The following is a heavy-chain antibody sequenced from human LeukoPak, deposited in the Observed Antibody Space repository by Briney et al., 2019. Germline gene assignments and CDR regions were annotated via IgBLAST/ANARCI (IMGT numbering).Heavy chain of an antibody. J-gene: IGHJ6*02. CDR2: IYYSGST. CDR3: ARQSPYYYYYGMDV. Sequence: SETLSLTCTVSGGSISSYYWSWTRQPPGKGLEWIGYIYYSGSTNYNPSLKSRVTISVDTSKNQFSLKLSSVTAADTAVYYCARQSPYYYYYGMDVWGQGTTVTVSS. V-gene: IGHV4-59*08. CDR1: GGSISSYY.